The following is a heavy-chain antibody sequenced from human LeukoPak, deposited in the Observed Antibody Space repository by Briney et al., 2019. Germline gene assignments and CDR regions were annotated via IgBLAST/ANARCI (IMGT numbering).Heavy chain of an antibody. CDR3: ARSNDFWSGYYPLDY. CDR2: IHNSGNS. J-gene: IGHJ4*02. CDR1: DDSISDYY. D-gene: IGHD3-3*01. V-gene: IGHV4-59*01. Sequence: PSETLSLTCTVSDDSISDYYRGWIRQPPGKGLEWIAYIHNSGNSNYNPSLKSRVTISADTSKNQFSLKLSSVTAADTAVYYCARSNDFWSGYYPLDYWGQGTLVTVSS.